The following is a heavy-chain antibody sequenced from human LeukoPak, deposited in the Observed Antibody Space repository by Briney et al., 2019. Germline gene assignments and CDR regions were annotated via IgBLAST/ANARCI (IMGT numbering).Heavy chain of an antibody. Sequence: GGSLRLSCAASGFTFSSYAMSWVRQAPGKGLEWVSAISGSGGSTYYADSVKGRFTISRDNSKNTLYLQMNSLGAEDTAVYYCAKVPWEFHYFDYWGQGTLVTVSS. CDR3: AKVPWEFHYFDY. CDR1: GFTFSSYA. CDR2: ISGSGGST. J-gene: IGHJ4*02. V-gene: IGHV3-23*01. D-gene: IGHD1-26*01.